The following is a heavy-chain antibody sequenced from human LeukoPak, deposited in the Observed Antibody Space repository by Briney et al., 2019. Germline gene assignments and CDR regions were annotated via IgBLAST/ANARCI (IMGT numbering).Heavy chain of an antibody. D-gene: IGHD3-16*02. CDR1: GFTFDDYA. Sequence: LAGGSLRLSCAASGFTFDDYAMHWVRQAPGKGLEWVSGISWNSGSIGYADSVKGRFTISRDNAKNSLYLQMNSLRAEDMALYYCARVTYDYVWGSYRPNYFDYWGQGTLVTVSS. CDR2: ISWNSGSI. CDR3: ARVTYDYVWGSYRPNYFDY. V-gene: IGHV3-9*03. J-gene: IGHJ4*02.